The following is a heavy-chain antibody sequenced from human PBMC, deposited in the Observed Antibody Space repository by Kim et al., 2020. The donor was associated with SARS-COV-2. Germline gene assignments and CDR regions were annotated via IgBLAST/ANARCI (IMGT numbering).Heavy chain of an antibody. D-gene: IGHD1-26*01. CDR3: AKGGLIVGATKFDY. Sequence: GGSLRLSCAASGFTFSSYGMHWVRQAPGKGLEWVAVISYDGSNKYYADSVKGRFTISRDNSKNTLYLQMNSLRAEDTAVYYCAKGGLIVGATKFDYWGQGTLVTVSS. CDR1: GFTFSSYG. J-gene: IGHJ4*02. V-gene: IGHV3-30*18. CDR2: ISYDGSNK.